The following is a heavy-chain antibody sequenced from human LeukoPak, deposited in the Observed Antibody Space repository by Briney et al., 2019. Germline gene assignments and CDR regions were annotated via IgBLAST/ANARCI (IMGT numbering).Heavy chain of an antibody. D-gene: IGHD3-9*01. V-gene: IGHV3-9*01. CDR3: AKGPYYDILTGYFDY. Sequence: GGSLRLSCAASGFTFDDYAMHWVRQAPGKGLEWVSGISWNSGSIGYADSVKGRFTISRDNAKNSLYLQMNSLRAEDTALYYCAKGPYYDILTGYFDYWGQGTLVTVSS. CDR2: ISWNSGSI. J-gene: IGHJ4*02. CDR1: GFTFDDYA.